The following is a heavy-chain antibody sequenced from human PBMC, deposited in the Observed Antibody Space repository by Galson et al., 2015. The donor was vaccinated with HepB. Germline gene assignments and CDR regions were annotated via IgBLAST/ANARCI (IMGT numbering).Heavy chain of an antibody. V-gene: IGHV1-2*04. CDR2: INPNSGGT. D-gene: IGHD4-17*01. J-gene: IGHJ4*02. CDR3: ARGSLYGDFYFDY. Sequence: SVKVSCKASGYTFTGYYMHWVRQAPGQGLEWMGWINPNSGGTNYAQKFQGWVTMTRDTSISTAYMELSRLRSDDTAVYYCARGSLYGDFYFDYWGQGTLVTVSS. CDR1: GYTFTGYY.